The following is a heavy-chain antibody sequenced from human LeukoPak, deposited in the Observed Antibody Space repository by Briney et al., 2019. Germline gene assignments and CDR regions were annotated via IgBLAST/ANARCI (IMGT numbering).Heavy chain of an antibody. CDR3: ARDYRCDTTSRYTNYYYGMDV. D-gene: IGHD2-2*02. CDR1: RFIFSDYY. CDR2: ISSSGSST. J-gene: IGHJ6*02. V-gene: IGHV3-11*01. Sequence: PGGSLRLSCAASRFIFSDYYMSWIRQAPGQGQERVSYISSSGSSTYYADSVKGRFTISRDNARNSLYLQMNSLRAEDTAVYYCARDYRCDTTSRYTNYYYGMDVWGQGTTVTVSS.